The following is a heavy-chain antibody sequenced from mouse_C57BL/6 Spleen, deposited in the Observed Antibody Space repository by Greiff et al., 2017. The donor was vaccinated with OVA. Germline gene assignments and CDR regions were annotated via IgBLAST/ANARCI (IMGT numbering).Heavy chain of an antibody. CDR1: GYTFTSYW. CDR2: INPSNGGT. J-gene: IGHJ3*01. V-gene: IGHV1-53*01. CDR3: AREALYYDYEEFAY. D-gene: IGHD2-4*01. Sequence: QVQLKQPGTELVKPGASVKLSCKASGYTFTSYWMHWVKQRPGQGLEWIGNINPSNGGTNYNEKFKSKATLTVDKSSSTAYMQLSSLTSEDSAVYYCAREALYYDYEEFAYWGQGTLVTVSA.